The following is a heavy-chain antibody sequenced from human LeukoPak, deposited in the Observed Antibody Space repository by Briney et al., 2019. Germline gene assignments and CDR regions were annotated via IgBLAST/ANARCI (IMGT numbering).Heavy chain of an antibody. D-gene: IGHD3-22*01. CDR2: IYYSGST. CDR3: ARDYYYDSSGYFGVGHWFDP. Sequence: PSETLSLTCTVSGGSISTITYYWGWIRQPPGKGLEWIGSIYYSGSTYYNSSLKSRVTISLETSKNQFSLKLSSVTAADTAVYYCARDYYYDSSGYFGVGHWFDPWGQGTLVTVSS. CDR1: GGSISTITYY. J-gene: IGHJ5*02. V-gene: IGHV4-39*07.